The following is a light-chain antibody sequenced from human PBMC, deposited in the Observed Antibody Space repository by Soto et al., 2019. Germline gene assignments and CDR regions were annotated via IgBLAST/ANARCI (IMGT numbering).Light chain of an antibody. CDR1: QTLLHTSNNKNY. J-gene: IGKJ1*01. V-gene: IGKV4-1*01. CDR3: QHYGSSSWT. Sequence: DIVMTQAPDSLAVSLGERATINCKSSQTLLHTSNNKNYLAWYQQKPRQPPNLLIYWASARESGVPDRFSGSGSGTDFTPTISRLEPDDFAVYYCQHYGSSSWTFGQGTKVEIK. CDR2: WAS.